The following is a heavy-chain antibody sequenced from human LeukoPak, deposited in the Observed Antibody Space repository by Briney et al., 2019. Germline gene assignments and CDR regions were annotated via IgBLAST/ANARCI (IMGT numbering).Heavy chain of an antibody. CDR1: GFTFSSYS. CDR3: ARGGFDAFDI. CDR2: ISSSSSYI. V-gene: IGHV3-21*01. Sequence: GGSLRLSCAASGFTFSSYSMNWVRQAPGKRLEWVSSISSSSSYIYYADSVKGRFTISRDNAKNSLYLQMNSLRAEDTAVYYCARGGFDAFDIWGQGTMVTVSS. J-gene: IGHJ3*02.